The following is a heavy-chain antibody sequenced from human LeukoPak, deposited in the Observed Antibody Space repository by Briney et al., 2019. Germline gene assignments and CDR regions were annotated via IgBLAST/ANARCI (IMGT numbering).Heavy chain of an antibody. V-gene: IGHV3-74*03. CDR2: ITSDGSST. CDR1: GFTFSSTW. J-gene: IGHJ4*02. D-gene: IGHD2-2*01. CDR3: ARDWYHAIDY. Sequence: GGSLRLSCAASGFTFSSTWMHWVRHPPGKGLVWVARITSDGSSTTYAESVKGRFTISRDNAKNTLYLQMNSLRAEDTAVYYCARDWYHAIDYWGQGTLVTVSS.